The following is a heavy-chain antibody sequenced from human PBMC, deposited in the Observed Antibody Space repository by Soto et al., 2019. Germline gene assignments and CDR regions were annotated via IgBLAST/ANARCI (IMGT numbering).Heavy chain of an antibody. V-gene: IGHV1-18*01. D-gene: IGHD3-16*01. CDR1: GYTFTSYG. CDR3: ARVSATMTTLGWFDP. CDR2: ISAYNGNT. J-gene: IGHJ5*02. Sequence: ASVKVSCKASGYTFTSYGISWVRQAPGQGLEWMGWISAYNGNTNYAQKLQGRVTMTTDTSTSTAYMELRSLRSDDPAVYYCARVSATMTTLGWFDPWGQGTLVTVSS.